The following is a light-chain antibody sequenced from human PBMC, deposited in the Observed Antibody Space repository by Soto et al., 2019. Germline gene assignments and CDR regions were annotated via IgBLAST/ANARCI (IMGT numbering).Light chain of an antibody. J-gene: IGKJ3*01. CDR3: QQANSYPPFT. V-gene: IGKV1D-12*01. Sequence: DIQMTQSPSSVSASVGDRVTITCRASQGISSWLAWYQQKPVKDPKLLIYAASILQSGVTSRFSASGSRTDFMITISSLQPAEFETSYSQQANSYPPFTFGPGTKVVI. CDR2: AAS. CDR1: QGISSW.